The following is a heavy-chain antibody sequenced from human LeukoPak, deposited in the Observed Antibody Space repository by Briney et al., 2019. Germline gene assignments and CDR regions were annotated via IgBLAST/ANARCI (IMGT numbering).Heavy chain of an antibody. J-gene: IGHJ5*02. CDR1: GGSFSGYY. CDR2: INHSGST. D-gene: IGHD6-6*01. Sequence: SETLSLTCAVYGGSFSGYYWGWIRQPPGKGLEWIGEINHSGSTNYNPSLKSRVTISVDTSKNQFSLKLSSVTAADTAVYYCALRGGGIAARKTGGWFDPWGQGTLVTVSS. V-gene: IGHV4-34*01. CDR3: ALRGGGIAARKTGGWFDP.